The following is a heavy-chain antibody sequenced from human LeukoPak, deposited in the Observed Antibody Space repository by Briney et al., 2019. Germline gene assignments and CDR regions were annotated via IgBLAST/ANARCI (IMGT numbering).Heavy chain of an antibody. CDR2: IYYSGST. CDR3: VGGDYEGPCDY. D-gene: IGHD4-17*01. Sequence: KSSETLSLTCTVSGGSISSSSYYWGWIRQPPGKGLEWIGSIYYSGSTYYNPSLKSRVTISVDTSKNQFSLKLSSVTAADTAVYYCVGGDYEGPCDYWGQGTLVTVSS. CDR1: GGSISSSSYY. V-gene: IGHV4-39*07. J-gene: IGHJ4*02.